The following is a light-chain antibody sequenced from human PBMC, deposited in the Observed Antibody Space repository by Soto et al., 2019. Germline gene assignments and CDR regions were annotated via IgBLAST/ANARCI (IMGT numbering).Light chain of an antibody. CDR3: AAWDDSLSGWV. V-gene: IGLV1-47*01. Sequence: QLVLTQPPSASGTPGQRVTISCSGSSSNIGTNSVYWFQQLPGTAPKLLIYRSDQRPSGVPDRFSGSKSGTSASLAISGLRSEDEADYYCAAWDDSLSGWVFGGGTKLTV. CDR2: RSD. CDR1: SSNIGTNS. J-gene: IGLJ3*02.